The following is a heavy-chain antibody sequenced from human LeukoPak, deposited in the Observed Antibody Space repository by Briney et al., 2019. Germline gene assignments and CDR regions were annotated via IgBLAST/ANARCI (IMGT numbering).Heavy chain of an antibody. D-gene: IGHD3-10*01. J-gene: IGHJ5*02. CDR1: GYTXTGYY. CDR3: AKNFFGSGSYVLVFDP. CDR2: INPNSGGT. V-gene: IGHV1-2*02. Sequence: ASLKVSCKASGYTXTGYYMHWVRQAPGQGLEWLGWINPNSGGTNYAQKFQDRVTMTRDTSISTAYMELSSLTSDDSAVYYCAKNFFGSGSYVLVFDPWGQGTLVTVSS.